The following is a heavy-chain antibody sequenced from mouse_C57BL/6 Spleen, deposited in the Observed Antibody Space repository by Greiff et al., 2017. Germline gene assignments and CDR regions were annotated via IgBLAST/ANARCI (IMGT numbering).Heavy chain of an antibody. Sequence: VKLQQPGAELVMPGASVKLSCKASGYTFTSYWMHWVKQRPGQGLEWIGEIDPSDSYTNYNQKFKGKSTLTVDKSSSTAYMQLSSLTSVDSAVYYCARTGNNYAMDYWGQGTSVTVSS. J-gene: IGHJ4*01. D-gene: IGHD4-1*01. CDR1: GYTFTSYW. V-gene: IGHV1-69*01. CDR2: IDPSDSYT. CDR3: ARTGNNYAMDY.